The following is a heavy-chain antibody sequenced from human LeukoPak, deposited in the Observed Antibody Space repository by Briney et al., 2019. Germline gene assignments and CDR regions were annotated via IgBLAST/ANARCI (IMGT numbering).Heavy chain of an antibody. J-gene: IGHJ5*02. D-gene: IGHD2-8*02. V-gene: IGHV4-61*02. Sequence: PSETLSLTCTVSGGSISSGTYYWSWLRQPAGKGLEWIGRIDTCGSTNYHPSLKSRVTISVDTSKNQFSLKRSSVTAADTAVYYCARGHTGPWGQGTLVTVSS. CDR1: GGSISSGTYY. CDR3: ARGHTGP. CDR2: IDTCGST.